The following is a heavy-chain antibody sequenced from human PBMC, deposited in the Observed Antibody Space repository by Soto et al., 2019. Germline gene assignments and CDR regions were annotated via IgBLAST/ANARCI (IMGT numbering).Heavy chain of an antibody. Sequence: GGSLRLSCAASGFTFSNAWMSWVRQAPGKGLEWVGRIKSKTDGGTTDYAAPVKGRFTISRDDSKNTLYLQMNSLKTEDTAVSYCTTEERYCWSTSCYRTNWFDPWGQGTLVTVSS. V-gene: IGHV3-15*01. CDR1: GFTFSNAW. CDR2: IKSKTDGGTT. D-gene: IGHD2-2*01. J-gene: IGHJ5*02. CDR3: TTEERYCWSTSCYRTNWFDP.